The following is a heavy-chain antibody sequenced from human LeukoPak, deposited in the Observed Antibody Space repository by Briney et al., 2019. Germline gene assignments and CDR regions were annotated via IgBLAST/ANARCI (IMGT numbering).Heavy chain of an antibody. CDR3: ASAFVLLWFGELSSPFDY. D-gene: IGHD3-10*01. V-gene: IGHV3-30*03. J-gene: IGHJ4*02. Sequence: GGSLRLSCAASGFTFSSYGMHWVRQAPGKGLEWVAVISYDGSNKYYADSVKGRFTISRDNSKNTLYLQMNSLRAEDTAVYYCASAFVLLWFGELSSPFDYWGQGTLVTGSS. CDR2: ISYDGSNK. CDR1: GFTFSSYG.